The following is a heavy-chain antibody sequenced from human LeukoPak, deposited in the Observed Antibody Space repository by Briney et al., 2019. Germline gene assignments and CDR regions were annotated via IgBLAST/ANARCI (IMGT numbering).Heavy chain of an antibody. CDR1: GGSLSSSSYY. Sequence: PSETLSLTCTVSGGSLSSSSYYWGWIRQPPGKGLEWIGSIYYSGSTYYNPSLKSRVTISVDTSKNQFSLKLSSVTAADTAVYYCASLFDYCSSTSCAAFDTWGQGTMVTVSS. V-gene: IGHV4-39*01. D-gene: IGHD2-2*01. J-gene: IGHJ3*02. CDR3: ASLFDYCSSTSCAAFDT. CDR2: IYYSGST.